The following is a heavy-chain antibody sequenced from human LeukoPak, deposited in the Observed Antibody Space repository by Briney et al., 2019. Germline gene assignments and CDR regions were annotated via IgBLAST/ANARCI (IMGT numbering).Heavy chain of an antibody. D-gene: IGHD1-14*01. V-gene: IGHV1-2*02. Sequence: ASVKVSCKASGYIFTGYYLHWVRQAPGQGLEWVGTINPNTGDTNSAQKFQGRVTLTRDTSINTGYMELSSLTSDGTAVYYCTSGPLDHWGQGTLVTVSS. CDR3: TSGPLDH. CDR2: INPNTGDT. J-gene: IGHJ4*02. CDR1: GYIFTGYY.